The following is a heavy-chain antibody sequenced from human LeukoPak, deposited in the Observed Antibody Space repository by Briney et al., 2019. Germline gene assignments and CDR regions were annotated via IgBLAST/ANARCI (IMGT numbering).Heavy chain of an antibody. CDR1: SGSISTYY. J-gene: IGHJ6*03. V-gene: IGHV4-59*01. D-gene: IGHD1-20*01. CDR3: ARGEALTGTTSLPHHYFYYMDV. Sequence: PSETLSLTCTVSSGSISTYYWSWIRQPPGKGLEWIGYIYYSGSTNYNPSLKSRVIISVDTSRNQFSLRLSSVTAADTAVYFCARGEALTGTTSLPHHYFYYMDVWGKGTTVTVSS. CDR2: IYYSGST.